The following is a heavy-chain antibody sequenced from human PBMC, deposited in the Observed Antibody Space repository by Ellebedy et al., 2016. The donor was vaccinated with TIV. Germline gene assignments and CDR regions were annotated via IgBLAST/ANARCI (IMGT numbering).Heavy chain of an antibody. Sequence: PGGSLRLSCAASGFTFSSYAMSWVRQAPGKGLEWVSTISHTGSRTYYADSVEGQFTISRDNSKKTLYLQMNSLRAEDTAIYYCAKGRGGGSDSSAPRYYFDYWGLGTLVTVSS. J-gene: IGHJ4*02. CDR2: ISHTGSRT. CDR3: AKGRGGGSDSSAPRYYFDY. D-gene: IGHD3-22*01. CDR1: GFTFSSYA. V-gene: IGHV3-23*01.